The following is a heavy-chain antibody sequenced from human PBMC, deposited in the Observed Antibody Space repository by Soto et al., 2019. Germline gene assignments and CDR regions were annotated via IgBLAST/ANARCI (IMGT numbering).Heavy chain of an antibody. D-gene: IGHD4-17*01. J-gene: IGHJ4*02. CDR2: IWFDGSNK. CDR1: GFNFGGYG. V-gene: IGHV3-33*01. CDR3: VRSPDTYGACFDS. Sequence: ESGGGVVQPGKSLRLSCAASGFNFGGYGMHWVRQAPGKGLEWVAVIWFDGSNKYYADSVKGRFTISRANSENTLYLQMNILRVEDTAVYYCVRSPDTYGACFDSWGQGTLVTVSS.